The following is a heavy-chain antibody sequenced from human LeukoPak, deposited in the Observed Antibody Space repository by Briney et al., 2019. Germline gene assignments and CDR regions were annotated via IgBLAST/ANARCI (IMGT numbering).Heavy chain of an antibody. J-gene: IGHJ3*02. D-gene: IGHD3-22*01. V-gene: IGHV4-39*07. CDR3: ARDQAYYYDSSGYSFGDAFDI. CDR1: GGSISSSSYY. Sequence: SGTLSLTCTVSGGSISSSSYYWGWIRQPPGKGLEWLGSIYYSGSTYYNPSLKSRVTISVDTSKNQFSLKLSSVTAADTAVYYCARDQAYYYDSSGYSFGDAFDIWGQGTMVTVSS. CDR2: IYYSGST.